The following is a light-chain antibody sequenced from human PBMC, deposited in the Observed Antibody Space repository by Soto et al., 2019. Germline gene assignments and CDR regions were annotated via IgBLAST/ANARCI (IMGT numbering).Light chain of an antibody. CDR2: GAS. J-gene: IGKJ5*01. CDR3: QQYNNWPPIS. Sequence: DIVLTESPVTLSLSPGPRATLSFISSQSVSSNLAWYQQKPGQAPRLLIYGASTRATGIPARFSGSGSGTEFTLTISSCQSEDFAVHYCQQYNNWPPISFAEGTRLEVK. CDR1: QSVSSN. V-gene: IGKV3-15*01.